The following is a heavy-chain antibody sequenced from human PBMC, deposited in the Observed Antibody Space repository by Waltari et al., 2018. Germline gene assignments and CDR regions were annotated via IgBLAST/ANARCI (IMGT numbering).Heavy chain of an antibody. V-gene: IGHV4-59*12. Sequence: QVQLQESGPGLVKPSESLSLTCDVSGCSFSSYWWTWVRQPPGKGLEWIGEINGNSGGTNYNPSLESRVTISKDASKNQFSLRLTSVTAADTAVYYCAKRNRFDVWGPGVLVTVSS. J-gene: IGHJ5*02. CDR2: INGNSGGT. CDR1: GCSFSSYW. CDR3: AKRNRFDV.